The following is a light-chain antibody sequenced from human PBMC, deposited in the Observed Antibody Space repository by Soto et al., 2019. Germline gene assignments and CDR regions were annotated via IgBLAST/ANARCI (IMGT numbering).Light chain of an antibody. CDR1: QNINNW. J-gene: IGKJ1*01. CDR3: QHMRT. V-gene: IGKV1-5*01. Sequence: DIQMTQSPSTLSASIGDRVTITCRASQNINNWIAWYQQKPGKAPKFLIYDASTLESGVPSRFSGSGFGTEFSLTISSLQPDDFGSYYCQHMRTFSQGTKVDIK. CDR2: DAS.